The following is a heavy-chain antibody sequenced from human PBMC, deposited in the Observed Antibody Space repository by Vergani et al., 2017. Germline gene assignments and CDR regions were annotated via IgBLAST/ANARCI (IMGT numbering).Heavy chain of an antibody. Sequence: QVQLVESGGGLVKPGGSLRLSCAASGFLLSDYYMSWIRQAPGKGLEWVSYISTTGSTIYYTDSVKGRLTISRDNAKNSLYLQMNSLRAEDTAVYYCARAGCSNSTCHDPIEFFQHWGQGTLVTVSS. V-gene: IGHV3-11*01. CDR1: GFLLSDYY. D-gene: IGHD2-2*01. CDR3: ARAGCSNSTCHDPIEFFQH. CDR2: ISTTGSTI. J-gene: IGHJ1*01.